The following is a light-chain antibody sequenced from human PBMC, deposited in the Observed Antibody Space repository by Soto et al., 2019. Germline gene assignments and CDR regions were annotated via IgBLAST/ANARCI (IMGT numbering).Light chain of an antibody. J-gene: IGKJ2*01. V-gene: IGKV3-20*01. CDR1: QSVSSSY. CDR2: GAS. CDR3: QQYGSSPSMYT. Sequence: EIVLTQSPGTLSLSPGERATLSCRASQSVSSSYLAWYQQKPGQAPRLLIYGASSRATGIPDRFSGSGSGTYFTLTISRLDPEDFAVYYCQQYGSSPSMYTFGQGTKLEIK.